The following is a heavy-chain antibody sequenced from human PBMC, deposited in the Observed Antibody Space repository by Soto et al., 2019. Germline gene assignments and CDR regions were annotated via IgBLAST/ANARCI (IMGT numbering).Heavy chain of an antibody. CDR2: IYYSGST. V-gene: IGHV4-39*01. D-gene: IGHD2-2*01. CDR1: GGSISSSSYY. CDR3: ARLLVVVQDATMNWFDP. J-gene: IGHJ5*02. Sequence: QLRLQESGPGLVKPSETLSLTCTVSGGSISSSSYYWGWIRQPPGKGLEWIGSIYYSGSTYYNQSLKSRVDIRVNKCNKQYSLKLSSVTAADTAVYYCARLLVVVQDATMNWFDPWGEGTLVTVSP.